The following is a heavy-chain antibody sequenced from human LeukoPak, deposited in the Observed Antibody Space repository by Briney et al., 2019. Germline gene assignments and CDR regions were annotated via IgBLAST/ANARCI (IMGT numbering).Heavy chain of an antibody. CDR3: ARGSPPRRNYDSSGYYSYYFDY. V-gene: IGHV3-21*04. CDR2: SSSSSSYI. D-gene: IGHD3-22*01. J-gene: IGHJ4*02. Sequence: GGSLRLSCAASGFTFSSYSMNWARQAPGKGLEWVSSSSSSSSYIYYADSVKGRFTISRDNAKNSLYLQMNSLRADDTAVYYCARGSPPRRNYDSSGYYSYYFDYWGQGTLVTVSS. CDR1: GFTFSSYS.